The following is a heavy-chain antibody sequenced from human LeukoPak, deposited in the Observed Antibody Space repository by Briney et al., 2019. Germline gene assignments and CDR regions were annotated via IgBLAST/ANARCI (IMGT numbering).Heavy chain of an antibody. CDR2: IYYSGNT. CDR1: GVSISSSNSY. D-gene: IGHD2-2*02. Sequence: SETLSLTCTVSGVSISSSNSYWGWIRQPPGKGLEWIGSIYYSGNTYYNASLKSQVSISIDTSKNRFSLKLTSVTAADTAVYYCARRVVVPAAINWFDPWGQGTLVTVSS. CDR3: ARRVVVPAAINWFDP. V-gene: IGHV4-39*01. J-gene: IGHJ5*02.